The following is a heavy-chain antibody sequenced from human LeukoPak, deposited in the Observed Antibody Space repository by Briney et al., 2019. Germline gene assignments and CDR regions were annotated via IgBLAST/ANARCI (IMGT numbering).Heavy chain of an antibody. V-gene: IGHV3-74*01. CDR1: GFAFSNYW. D-gene: IGHD3-22*01. Sequence: PGGSLRLSCEVAGFAFSNYWMHWVRQSPGKGLEWVSRVDTHGGTTIYADSVKGRFTISRDNSKNTLYLQMNSLRAEDTAVYYCAKDASSGYYYFDYWGQGTLVTVSS. CDR2: VDTHGGTT. J-gene: IGHJ4*02. CDR3: AKDASSGYYYFDY.